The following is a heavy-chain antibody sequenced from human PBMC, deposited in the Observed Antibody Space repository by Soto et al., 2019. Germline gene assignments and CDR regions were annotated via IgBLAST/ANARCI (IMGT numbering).Heavy chain of an antibody. CDR3: ARTRSCSSTSCYIDY. Sequence: PGGSLRLSCVVSGFTFSNYAMSWVRQAPGKGLEWVSGISGSAESTYYADSVRGRFTISRDNSKNTLYLQMNSLRADDTAVHYCARTRSCSSTSCYIDYRGQGTLVTVSS. D-gene: IGHD2-2*02. CDR2: ISGSAEST. CDR1: GFTFSNYA. J-gene: IGHJ4*02. V-gene: IGHV3-23*01.